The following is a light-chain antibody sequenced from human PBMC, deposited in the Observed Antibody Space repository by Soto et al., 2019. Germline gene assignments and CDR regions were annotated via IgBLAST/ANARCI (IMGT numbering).Light chain of an antibody. CDR2: GAS. CDR1: QTIANNF. Sequence: EIVLTQSPGTLSLSPGERATLSCRASQTIANNFLAWYLQKPGQAPRLLIYGASYRASGISDRFGGSGSGTDFTLTISRLEPEDFAVYYCQQYGGSPRTLGQGTKMDIK. V-gene: IGKV3-20*01. CDR3: QQYGGSPRT. J-gene: IGKJ1*01.